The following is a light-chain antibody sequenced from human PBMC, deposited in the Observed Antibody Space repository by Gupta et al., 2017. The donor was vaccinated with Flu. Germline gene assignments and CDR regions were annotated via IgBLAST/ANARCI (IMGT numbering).Light chain of an antibody. CDR1: NSNIGTNS. V-gene: IGLV1-44*01. J-gene: IGLJ2*01. CDR3: AALDDSLNGPV. CDR2: SNN. Sequence: QSVLTQPPSASGTPGQRVTISCSGSNSNIGTNSVTWYQQFPRTAPRLLIYSNNRRPSGVPDRFSGSKSATSASLAISGLQSEDEADYYCAALDDSLNGPVFGGGTRVTVL.